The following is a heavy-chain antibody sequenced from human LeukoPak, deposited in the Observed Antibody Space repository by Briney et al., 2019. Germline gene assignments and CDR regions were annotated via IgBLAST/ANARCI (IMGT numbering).Heavy chain of an antibody. J-gene: IGHJ5*02. Sequence: GASVKVSCKASGYTFTGYYMHWVRQAPGQGLEWMGWINPNSGGTNYAQKFQGRVTMTRDTSISTAYMELSRLRSDDTAVYYCARDPRNYVGNWFDPWGQGTLVTVSS. CDR1: GYTFTGYY. CDR2: INPNSGGT. D-gene: IGHD1-7*01. CDR3: ARDPRNYVGNWFDP. V-gene: IGHV1-2*02.